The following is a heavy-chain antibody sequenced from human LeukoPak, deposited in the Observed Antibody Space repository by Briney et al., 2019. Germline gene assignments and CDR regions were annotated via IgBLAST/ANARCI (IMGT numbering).Heavy chain of an antibody. Sequence: PGGSLRLSCAASGFTFGSYAMSWVRQAPGKGLEWVSAISGSGGSTYYADSVKGRFTISRDNSKNTLYLQMNSLRAEDTAVYYCAKEGSSSWYALSYSDYWGQGTLVTVSS. CDR3: AKEGSSSWYALSYSDY. V-gene: IGHV3-23*01. D-gene: IGHD6-13*01. J-gene: IGHJ4*02. CDR1: GFTFGSYA. CDR2: ISGSGGST.